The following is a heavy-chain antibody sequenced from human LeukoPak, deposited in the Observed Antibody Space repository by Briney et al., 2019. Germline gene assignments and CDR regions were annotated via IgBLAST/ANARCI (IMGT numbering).Heavy chain of an antibody. Sequence: GGSLRLSCAASVFTFSNAWMSWVRQATGKGLEWVGRIKSKTDGGTTDYAAPVKGRFTISRDDSKNTLYLQMNSLKTEDTAVYYCTTWSYDRSGYHDYWGQGTLVTVSS. J-gene: IGHJ4*02. CDR1: VFTFSNAW. CDR3: TTWSYDRSGYHDY. V-gene: IGHV3-15*01. D-gene: IGHD3-22*01. CDR2: IKSKTDGGTT.